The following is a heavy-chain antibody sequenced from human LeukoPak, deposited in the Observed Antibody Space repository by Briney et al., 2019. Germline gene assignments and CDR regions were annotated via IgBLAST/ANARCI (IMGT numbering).Heavy chain of an antibody. CDR1: GFTFDDYA. CDR2: ISWNSGSI. D-gene: IGHD3-22*01. Sequence: GGSLRLACAASGFTFDDYAMHWVRQAPGKGLEWVSGISWNSGSIGYADSVKGRFTISRDNAKNSLYLQMNSLRAEDTALYYCAKDQYYYDSSGSDYWGQGTLVTVSS. CDR3: AKDQYYYDSSGSDY. V-gene: IGHV3-9*01. J-gene: IGHJ4*02.